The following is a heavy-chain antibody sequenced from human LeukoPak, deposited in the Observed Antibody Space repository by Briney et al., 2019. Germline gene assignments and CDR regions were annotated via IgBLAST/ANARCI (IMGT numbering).Heavy chain of an antibody. CDR1: GSTFSRHS. J-gene: IGHJ4*02. CDR3: ASGALEWLLYAPCDY. V-gene: IGHV3-48*01. Sequence: GGSLRLSCAASGSTFSRHSMNWVRQAPGKGLEWVSYISSSSSTRYYADSVKGRFTISRDNAKNSLYLQMNSLRAEDTAVYYCASGALEWLLYAPCDYWGQGTLVTVSS. CDR2: ISSSSSTR. D-gene: IGHD3-3*01.